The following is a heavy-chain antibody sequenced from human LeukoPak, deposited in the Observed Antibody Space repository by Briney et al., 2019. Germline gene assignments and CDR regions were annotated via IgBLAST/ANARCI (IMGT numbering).Heavy chain of an antibody. D-gene: IGHD2-15*01. CDR2: ISSSGSTI. CDR3: ARHPVVVVAAEIGLGDYYGMDV. CDR1: GFTFSDYY. V-gene: IGHV3-11*04. J-gene: IGHJ6*02. Sequence: GGSLRLSCAASGFTFSDYYMSWIRQAPGKGLEWVSYISSSGSTIYYADSVKGRFTISRDNAKNSLYLQMNSLRAEDTAVYYCARHPVVVVAAEIGLGDYYGMDVWGQGTTVTVSS.